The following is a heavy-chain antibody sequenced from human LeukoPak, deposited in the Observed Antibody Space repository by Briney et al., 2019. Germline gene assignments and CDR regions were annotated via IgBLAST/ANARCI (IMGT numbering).Heavy chain of an antibody. CDR3: AREIYSSSWCYDY. Sequence: GRSLRLSCAASGFTFSSYAMHWVRQAPGNGLEWVAVISYDGSNKYYADSVKGRFTISRDNAKNSLYLQMNSLRAEDTAVYYCAREIYSSSWCYDYWGQGTLVTVSS. CDR1: GFTFSSYA. J-gene: IGHJ4*02. CDR2: ISYDGSNK. D-gene: IGHD6-13*01. V-gene: IGHV3-30*04.